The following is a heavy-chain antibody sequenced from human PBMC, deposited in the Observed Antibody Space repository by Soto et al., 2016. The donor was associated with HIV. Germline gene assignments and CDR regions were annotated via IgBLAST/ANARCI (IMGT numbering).Heavy chain of an antibody. CDR2: FYYNGNS. V-gene: IGHV4-39*01. CDR1: GGSISSNTYY. Sequence: VQLQESGPGLVKPAETLSLTCTVSGGSISSNTYYWGWIRQPPGKGLEWIGTFYYNGNSYYNPSLKSRVTISEDTSKNQFSLKLSSVTAADTAMYYCARHSGLWVYDSGIRYFYMDVWGKGTTVTVSS. J-gene: IGHJ6*03. D-gene: IGHD3-10*01. CDR3: ARHSGLWVYDSGIRYFYMDV.